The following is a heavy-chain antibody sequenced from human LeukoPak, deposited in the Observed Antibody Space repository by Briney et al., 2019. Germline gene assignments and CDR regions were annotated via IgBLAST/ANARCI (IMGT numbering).Heavy chain of an antibody. CDR2: IYHSGST. Sequence: SGTLSLTCAVSSGSISSSNWWSWVRQPPGKGLEWIGEIYHSGSTNYNPSLKSRVTISVDKSKNQFSLKLSSVTAADTAVYYCASDSSGPWTKFDYWGQGTLVTVSS. V-gene: IGHV4-4*02. D-gene: IGHD3-22*01. CDR1: SGSISSSNW. J-gene: IGHJ4*02. CDR3: ASDSSGPWTKFDY.